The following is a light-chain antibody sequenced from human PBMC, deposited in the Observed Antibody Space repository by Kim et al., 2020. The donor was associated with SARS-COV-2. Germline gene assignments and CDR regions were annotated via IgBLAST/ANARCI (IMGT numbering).Light chain of an antibody. CDR3: QAWDSGTAVV. V-gene: IGLV3-1*01. Sequence: SYELTKPPSVSVSPGQTASITCSGDELGDKYVFWYQQKPGQSPVLVIYQDTKRPSGIPERFSAPNSGNTATLTISGTQATDEADYYCQAWDSGTAVVFGGGTQLTV. CDR1: ELGDKY. CDR2: QDT. J-gene: IGLJ2*01.